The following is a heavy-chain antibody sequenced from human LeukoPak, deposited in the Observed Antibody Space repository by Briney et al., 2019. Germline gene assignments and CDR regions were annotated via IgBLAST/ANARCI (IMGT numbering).Heavy chain of an antibody. V-gene: IGHV3-48*02. CDR3: ASFPYYYDSSGYYFDY. CDR2: ITSSSGTI. D-gene: IGHD3-22*01. Sequence: GGFLRLSCAASGFTFSSYSMNWVRQAPGKGLEWLSYITSSSGTIYYADSVKGRFTISRDNAKNSLYLQMNSLRDEDTAVYYCASFPYYYDSSGYYFDYWGQGTLVTVSS. J-gene: IGHJ4*02. CDR1: GFTFSSYS.